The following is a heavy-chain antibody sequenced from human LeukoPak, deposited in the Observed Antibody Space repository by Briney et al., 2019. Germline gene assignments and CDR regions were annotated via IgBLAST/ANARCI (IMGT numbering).Heavy chain of an antibody. CDR2: IYHSGST. D-gene: IGHD5-18*01. Sequence: SETLSLTCTVSGGSISSSSYYWGWIRQPPGKGLEWIGSIYHSGSTYYNPSLKSRVTISVDTSKNQFSLKLSSVTAADTAVYYCASGRGYSYAKYYFDYWGQGTLVTVSS. CDR3: ASGRGYSYAKYYFDY. V-gene: IGHV4-39*07. J-gene: IGHJ4*02. CDR1: GGSISSSSYY.